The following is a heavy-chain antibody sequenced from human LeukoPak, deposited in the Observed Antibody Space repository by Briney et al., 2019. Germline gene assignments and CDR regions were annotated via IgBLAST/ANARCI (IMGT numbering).Heavy chain of an antibody. CDR1: GFTFSSYS. CDR2: ISSSSSYI. V-gene: IGHV3-21*01. CDR3: ARRGATWDY. Sequence: GGSLRLSCAASGFTFSSYSMHWVRQAPGKGLEWVSSISSSSSYIHYADSVKGRFTISRDNAKNSLYLQINSLRAEDTAVYYCARRGATWDYWGQGTLVTVSS. D-gene: IGHD1-26*01. J-gene: IGHJ4*02.